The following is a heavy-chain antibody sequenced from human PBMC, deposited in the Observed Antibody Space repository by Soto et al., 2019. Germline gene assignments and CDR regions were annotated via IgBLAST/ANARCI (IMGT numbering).Heavy chain of an antibody. D-gene: IGHD2-2*01. J-gene: IGHJ6*03. CDR3: AREIGYCSSSICYVYMDV. V-gene: IGHV4-59*12. CDR1: GGSISSYY. Sequence: SETLSLTCTVSGGSISSYYWSWIRQPPGKGLEWIGYIYYSGSTNYNPSLKSRVTISVDTSKKQFSLKLTAVTAADTAVYYCAREIGYCSSSICYVYMDVWGTGTTVTVS. CDR2: IYYSGST.